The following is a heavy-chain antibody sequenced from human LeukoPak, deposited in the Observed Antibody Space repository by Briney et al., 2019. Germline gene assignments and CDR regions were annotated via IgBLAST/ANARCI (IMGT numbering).Heavy chain of an antibody. CDR2: IYHSGST. V-gene: IGHV4-30-2*01. CDR3: AREVASYFDY. J-gene: IGHJ4*02. CDR1: GGSISSGGYS. Sequence: SQTLSLTCAVSGGSISSGGYSWSWIRQPPGKGLEWIGYIYHSGSTYYNPSLKSRVTISVDRSKNQFALKLSSVTAADTAVYYCAREVASYFDYWGQGTLVTVSS.